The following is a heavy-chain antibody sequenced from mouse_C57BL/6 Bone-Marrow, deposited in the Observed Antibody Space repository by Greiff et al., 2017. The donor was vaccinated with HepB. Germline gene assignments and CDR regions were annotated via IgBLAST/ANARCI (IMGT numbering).Heavy chain of an antibody. J-gene: IGHJ4*01. Sequence: VQLQQSGPELVKPGASVKLSFKASGYTFTSYDINWVKQRPGQGLEGIGWIYPRVGSTKYNEKFKGKATLTVATSSSTAYMELHSLTSEDSAVYFCARGLRSLDYAMDYWGQGTSVTVSS. D-gene: IGHD1-1*01. CDR1: GYTFTSYD. V-gene: IGHV1-85*01. CDR2: IYPRVGST. CDR3: ARGLRSLDYAMDY.